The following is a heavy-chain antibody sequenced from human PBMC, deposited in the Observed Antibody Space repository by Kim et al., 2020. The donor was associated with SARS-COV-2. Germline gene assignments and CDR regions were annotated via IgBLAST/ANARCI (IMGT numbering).Heavy chain of an antibody. CDR3: ARERLAGYYFDY. Sequence: DYAVSVKSRITINPDTSKNQFSLQLNSVTPEDTAVYYCARERLAGYYFDYWGQGTLVTVSS. J-gene: IGHJ4*02. V-gene: IGHV6-1*01. D-gene: IGHD6-19*01.